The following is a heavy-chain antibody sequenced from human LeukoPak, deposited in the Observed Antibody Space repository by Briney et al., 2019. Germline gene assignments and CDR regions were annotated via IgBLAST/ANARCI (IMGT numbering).Heavy chain of an antibody. V-gene: IGHV3-7*01. D-gene: IGHD2-15*01. CDR1: EFTFSGHQ. J-gene: IGHJ3*01. Sequence: PGGSLRLSCAASEFTFSGHQMSWVRQAPGKGPEWVAKIIQDGSEKYYMDSVKGRFFISRDNGKNSLYLQMNSLSVEDTAVYYCARDWRQDNAFDLWGQGTMVTVSS. CDR2: IIQDGSEK. CDR3: ARDWRQDNAFDL.